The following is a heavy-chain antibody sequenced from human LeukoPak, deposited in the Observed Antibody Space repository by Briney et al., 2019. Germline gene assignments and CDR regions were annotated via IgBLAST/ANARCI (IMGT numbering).Heavy chain of an antibody. V-gene: IGHV3-48*01. Sequence: GGSLRLSCAVSGFTFRSYSINWVRQAAGKGLEWVSYISSSSRTIYYADSVKGRFTISRDNAKNSLFLQMNSLRAEDTAVYYCARDRAGTFDYWGQGTLVTVSS. J-gene: IGHJ4*02. CDR1: GFTFRSYS. CDR2: ISSSSRTI. D-gene: IGHD3-10*01. CDR3: ARDRAGTFDY.